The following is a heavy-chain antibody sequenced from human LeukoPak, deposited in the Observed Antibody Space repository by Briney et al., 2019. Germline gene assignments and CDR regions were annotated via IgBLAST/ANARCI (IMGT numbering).Heavy chain of an antibody. CDR1: GYTFTNYY. CDR2: IDPNTGGT. CDR3: ASLYGIVGTTVDY. D-gene: IGHD1-26*01. V-gene: IGHV1-2*06. Sequence: ASVKVSCKTSGYTFTNYYIHWVRQAPGQELEWMGRIDPNTGGTKSAKNFQGRVTMTRDTSISTAYMALSGLRSDDTAVYYCASLYGIVGTTVDYWGQGTLVTVSS. J-gene: IGHJ4*02.